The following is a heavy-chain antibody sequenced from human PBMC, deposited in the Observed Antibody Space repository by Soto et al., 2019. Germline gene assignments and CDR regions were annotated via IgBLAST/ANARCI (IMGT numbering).Heavy chain of an antibody. CDR1: GFTFSSYG. CDR3: ARELDSSGWGGDY. CDR2: IWYDGSNK. Sequence: QVQLVESGGGVVQPGRSLRLSCAASGFTFSSYGMHWVRQAPGKGLEWVAVIWYDGSNKYYADSVKGRFTISRDNSKNPQYLQMNSLRAEDTAVYYCARELDSSGWGGDYWGQGTLVTVSS. V-gene: IGHV3-33*01. J-gene: IGHJ4*02. D-gene: IGHD6-19*01.